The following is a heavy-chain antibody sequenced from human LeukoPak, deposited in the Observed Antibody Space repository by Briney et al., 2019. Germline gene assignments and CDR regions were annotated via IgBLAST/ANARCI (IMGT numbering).Heavy chain of an antibody. CDR1: GYRFINYW. V-gene: IGHV5-51*01. CDR3: ARPLYGDMPGY. D-gene: IGHD4-17*01. CDR2: IYPGDSDS. Sequence: GESLKISCKGSGYRFINYWIGWVRQMPGKGLEWMGIIYPGDSDSRYSLSFQGQVTFSVDKSISTAYLQWSSLKTSDTAIYYCARPLYGDMPGYWGQGTLVTVSS. J-gene: IGHJ4*02.